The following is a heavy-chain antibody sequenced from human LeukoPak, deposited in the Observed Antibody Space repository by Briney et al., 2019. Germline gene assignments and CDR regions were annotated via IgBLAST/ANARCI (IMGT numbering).Heavy chain of an antibody. CDR1: GDSVSSNSAA. Sequence: SQTLSLTCGISGDSVSSNSAAWGWIRQSPSRGLEWLGRTYYRSKWYTEYAVSVKSRIIINPDTSKNQFSVQLNSVTPEDTAVYYCVSRRYDCWGQGTLVTVSS. CDR3: VSRRYDC. D-gene: IGHD5/OR15-5a*01. CDR2: TYYRSKWYT. J-gene: IGHJ4*02. V-gene: IGHV6-1*01.